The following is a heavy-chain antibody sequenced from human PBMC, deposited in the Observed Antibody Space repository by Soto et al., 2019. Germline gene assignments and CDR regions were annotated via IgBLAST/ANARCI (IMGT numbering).Heavy chain of an antibody. V-gene: IGHV1-18*01. CDR1: GYTFTSYG. CDR3: ARDPGLWDYVWGSYRYTGNWFDP. J-gene: IGHJ5*02. Sequence: GASVKVSCKASGYTFTSYGISWVRQAPGQGLEWMGWISAYNGNTNYAQKLQGRVTMTTDTSTSTAYVELRSLRSDDTAVYYCARDPGLWDYVWGSYRYTGNWFDPWGQGTLVTAPQ. D-gene: IGHD3-16*02. CDR2: ISAYNGNT.